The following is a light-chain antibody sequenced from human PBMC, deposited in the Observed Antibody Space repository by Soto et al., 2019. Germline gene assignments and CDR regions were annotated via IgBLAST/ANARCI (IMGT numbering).Light chain of an antibody. J-gene: IGKJ4*01. CDR1: QDIRNY. V-gene: IGKV1-33*01. CDR2: DAS. Sequence: DIQMTQSPSSLSASVGDRVTITCQASQDIRNYLNWYQQKPGKAPNLLIYDASNLRAGVPSRFSGSGSGTEFTFTISSLQPEDIATYYCQHYDHLPPLSFDGGTKVEIK. CDR3: QHYDHLPPLS.